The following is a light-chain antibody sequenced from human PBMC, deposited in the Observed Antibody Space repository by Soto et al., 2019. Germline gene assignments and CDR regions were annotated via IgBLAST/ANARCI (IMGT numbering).Light chain of an antibody. CDR2: EVS. J-gene: IGLJ2*01. CDR1: SSDVGGYNY. Sequence: QSALTQPPSASGAPGHSVTISCTGTSSDVGGYNYVSWYQQHPGKAPQLMIYEVSRRASGVPDRFSGSKSGNTASLTVSGLQAEDESDYYCSSYAGSNNWLFGGGTQLTVL. CDR3: SSYAGSNNWL. V-gene: IGLV2-8*01.